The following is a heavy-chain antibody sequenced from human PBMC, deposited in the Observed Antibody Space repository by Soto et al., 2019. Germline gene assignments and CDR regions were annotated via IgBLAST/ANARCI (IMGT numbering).Heavy chain of an antibody. CDR2: ISGSGFTT. CDR1: GFTFSNYA. CDR3: AKGKNDIGFVIHHDP. Sequence: GGSLRLSCAASGFTFSNYAMTWVRQAPGKGLEWVSTISGSGFTTYYADSVKGRFTISRDNSKNTIYLQMTSLKADDTAVYYWAKGKNDIGFVIHHDPWGRETLFTVSS. V-gene: IGHV3-23*01. J-gene: IGHJ4*02. D-gene: IGHD3-9*01.